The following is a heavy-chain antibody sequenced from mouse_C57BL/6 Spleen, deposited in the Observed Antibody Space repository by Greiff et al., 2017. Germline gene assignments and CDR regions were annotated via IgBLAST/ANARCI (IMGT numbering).Heavy chain of an antibody. CDR2: INPGSGGT. J-gene: IGHJ3*01. CDR3: ERRGDALAY. Sequence: QVQLQQSGAELVRPGTSVKVSCKASGYAFTNYLIEWVKQRPGQGLEWIGVINPGSGGTNYHEKFKGKATLTADKSSSTAYMQISSLTSEDSAVYCCERRGDALAYWGQGTLVTVSA. V-gene: IGHV1-54*01. D-gene: IGHD3-3*01. CDR1: GYAFTNYL.